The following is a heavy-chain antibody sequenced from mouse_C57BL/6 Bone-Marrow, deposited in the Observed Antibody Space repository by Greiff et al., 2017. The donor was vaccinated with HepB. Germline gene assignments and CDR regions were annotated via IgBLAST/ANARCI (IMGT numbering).Heavy chain of an antibody. Sequence: DVMLVESGGGLVKPGGSLKLSCAASGFTFSSYTMSWVRQTPEKRLEWVATISGGGGNTYYPDSVKGRFTISRDNAKNTLYLQMSSLRSEDTALYYCARRSTVVGDFDYWGQGTTLTVSS. V-gene: IGHV5-9*01. CDR1: GFTFSSYT. CDR2: ISGGGGNT. D-gene: IGHD1-1*01. J-gene: IGHJ2*01. CDR3: ARRSTVVGDFDY.